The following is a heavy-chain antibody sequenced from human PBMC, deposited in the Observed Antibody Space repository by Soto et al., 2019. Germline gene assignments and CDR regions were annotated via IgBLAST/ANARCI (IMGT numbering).Heavy chain of an antibody. CDR1: GGTFSRYA. CDR3: ARVPPGTGMVDNYYYYGMDV. CDR2: VIPVFRRP. Sequence: VKVSCKASGGTFSRYAISWVRQAPGQGLEWMGGVIPVFRRPDYAQKFQGRLTISADQSTGTVYMELSRLRSEDTAVYYCARVPPGTGMVDNYYYYGMDVWGQGTTVTVSS. V-gene: IGHV1-69*13. D-gene: IGHD2-8*01. J-gene: IGHJ6*02.